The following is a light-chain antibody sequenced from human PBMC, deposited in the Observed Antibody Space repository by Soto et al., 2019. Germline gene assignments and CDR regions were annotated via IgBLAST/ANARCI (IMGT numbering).Light chain of an antibody. J-gene: IGKJ4*01. CDR1: QSISSW. V-gene: IGKV1-5*03. CDR3: QQYTSYPLT. Sequence: DIQMTQAPSTLSASVGDRVTMTCRASQSISSWLGWYQQKPEKAPKLLSYKASSLESGVTSRFSGSGSETEFPLTISSLQPNDFKTHYCQQYTSYPLTFGGGTKVEIK. CDR2: KAS.